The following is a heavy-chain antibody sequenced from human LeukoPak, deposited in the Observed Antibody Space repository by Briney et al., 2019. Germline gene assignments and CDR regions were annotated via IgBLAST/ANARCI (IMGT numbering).Heavy chain of an antibody. D-gene: IGHD2-15*01. V-gene: IGHV3-21*01. CDR2: SSINSSYI. Sequence: GGSLRLSCEASGFTFSGYGNHWVRNAPGDGLELVSSSSINSSYIYYADSVKGRFTISRDNAKNSLYLQMNSLRAEDTVVYYCARLDCSGGSCYWSENYYMDVWGKGTTVTVSS. CDR3: ARLDCSGGSCYWSENYYMDV. J-gene: IGHJ6*03. CDR1: GFTFSGYG.